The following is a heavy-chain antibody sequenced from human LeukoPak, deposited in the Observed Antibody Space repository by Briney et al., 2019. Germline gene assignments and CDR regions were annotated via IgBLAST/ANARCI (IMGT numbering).Heavy chain of an antibody. J-gene: IGHJ4*02. Sequence: GGSLRLSXAASGFTFSSYGMHWVRQAPGKGLERVAFIRYDGSNKYYADSVKGRFTISRDNSKNTLYLQMNSLRAEDTAVYYCAKQVAGLFDYWGQGTLVTVSS. D-gene: IGHD6-19*01. CDR1: GFTFSSYG. CDR3: AKQVAGLFDY. V-gene: IGHV3-30*02. CDR2: IRYDGSNK.